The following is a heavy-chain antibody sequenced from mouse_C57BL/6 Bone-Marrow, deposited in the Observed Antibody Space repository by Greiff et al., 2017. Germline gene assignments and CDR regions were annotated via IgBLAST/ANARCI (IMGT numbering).Heavy chain of an antibody. Sequence: EVKLVESGGGLVQPGESLKLSCESNEYEFPSHDMSWVRKTPEKRLELVAAITSDGGSTYYPATMERRFIISRDNTKKTLYLQMCSLRSEDTALYYCASIYYGYDGSYWGQGTLVTVSA. CDR1: EYEFPSHD. D-gene: IGHD2-2*01. CDR3: ASIYYGYDGSY. J-gene: IGHJ3*01. CDR2: ITSDGGST. V-gene: IGHV5-2*01.